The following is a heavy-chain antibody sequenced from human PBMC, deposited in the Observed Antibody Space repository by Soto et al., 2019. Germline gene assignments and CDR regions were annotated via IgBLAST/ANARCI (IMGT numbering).Heavy chain of an antibody. J-gene: IGHJ6*04. CDR1: GFTFSSYA. D-gene: IGHD6-6*01. CDR3: SVTRVYQDVGGMDV. V-gene: IGHV3-30-3*01. Sequence: PGGSLRLSCAASGFTFSSYAMHWVRQSPGKGLEWVAVISYDGSNKYYADSVKGRFTISRDNSKNTLYLQMNSLRAEDTAVYYCSVTRVYQDVGGMDVWGKGTTVTVLL. CDR2: ISYDGSNK.